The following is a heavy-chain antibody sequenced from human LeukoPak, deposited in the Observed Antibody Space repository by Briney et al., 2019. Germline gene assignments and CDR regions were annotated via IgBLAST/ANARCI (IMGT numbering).Heavy chain of an antibody. Sequence: SETLSLTCAVYGGSFSGYYWSWIRQPPGKGLEWIGYIYYSGSTNYNPSLKSRVTISVDTSKNQFSLKLSSVTAADTAVYYCANTAMVTGYGMDVWGQGTTVTVSS. CDR1: GGSFSGYY. J-gene: IGHJ6*02. V-gene: IGHV4-59*01. D-gene: IGHD5-18*01. CDR2: IYYSGST. CDR3: ANTAMVTGYGMDV.